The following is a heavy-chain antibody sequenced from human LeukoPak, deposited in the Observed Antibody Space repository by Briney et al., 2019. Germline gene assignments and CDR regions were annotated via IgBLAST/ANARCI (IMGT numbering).Heavy chain of an antibody. Sequence: SETLSLTCTVSGGSISSTSYYWGWSRQPPGKGLEWIGSIYYSGSTYYNPSLKSRVTISVDTSKTQFSLKLRSVTAAATAVYFCSSPTNYYYNYSDYSGYYFDYWGQGTLVTVSS. J-gene: IGHJ4*02. D-gene: IGHD3-22*01. CDR3: SSPTNYYYNYSDYSGYYFDY. CDR2: IYYSGST. CDR1: GGSISSTSYY. V-gene: IGHV4-39*01.